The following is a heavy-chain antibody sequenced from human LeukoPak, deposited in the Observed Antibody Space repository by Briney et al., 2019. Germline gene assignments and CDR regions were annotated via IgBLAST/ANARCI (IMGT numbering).Heavy chain of an antibody. CDR3: TREPPSTGYYDY. D-gene: IGHD1-1*01. Sequence: SETLSLTCTVSGGSISSYYWSWIRQPPGKGLEWIGYIYYSGSTNYNPSLKSRVTISVDTSKNHFSLRLTSVTAADTAVYFCTREPPSTGYYDYWGQGTLVTVSS. CDR2: IYYSGST. J-gene: IGHJ4*02. CDR1: GGSISSYY. V-gene: IGHV4-59*12.